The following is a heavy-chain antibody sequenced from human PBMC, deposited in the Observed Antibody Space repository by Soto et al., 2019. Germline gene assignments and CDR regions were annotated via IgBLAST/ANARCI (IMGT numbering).Heavy chain of an antibody. D-gene: IGHD3-22*01. CDR2: IYHTGTT. CDR3: ARTDSVGYYPY. V-gene: IGHV4-38-2*01. CDR1: GDSISHGYH. Sequence: SETLSLTCAVCGDSISHGYHWAWIRQPPGKRLEWVASIYHTGTTYYNPSLTSRVTISVDTSKNQFSLKLTSVTAADSALYYCARTDSVGYYPYWGQGTLVTVSS. J-gene: IGHJ4*02.